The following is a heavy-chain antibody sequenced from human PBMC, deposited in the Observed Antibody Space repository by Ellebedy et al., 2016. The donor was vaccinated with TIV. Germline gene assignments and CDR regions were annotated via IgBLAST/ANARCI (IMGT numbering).Heavy chain of an antibody. CDR2: ISSDGSNT. J-gene: IGHJ4*02. CDR3: AKGSSSGFTYDRVGFEY. V-gene: IGHV3-23*01. D-gene: IGHD3-22*01. CDR1: GFTFSSFA. Sequence: GGSLRLSCAASGFTFSSFAMHWVRQAPGKGLEWLSVISSDGSNTYHADSVTGRFTITRDNSKNTLYLQINRLRTEDTAVYFCAKGSSSGFTYDRVGFEYWGQGALVTVSS.